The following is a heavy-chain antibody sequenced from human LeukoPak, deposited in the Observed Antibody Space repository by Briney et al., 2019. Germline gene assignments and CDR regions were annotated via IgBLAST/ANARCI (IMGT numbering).Heavy chain of an antibody. D-gene: IGHD4-17*01. CDR1: GFTFSDYG. CDR2: IAGSGGNT. J-gene: IGHJ4*02. Sequence: GGSLRLSCAGSGFTFSDYGMNWVRQAPGKGLEWVSTIAGSGGNTNYADSVKGRFTISRDNSKNTLSLTMNSLRADDTAVYYCVKGRLFGAYIFDFWGQGTLVTVSS. V-gene: IGHV3-23*01. CDR3: VKGRLFGAYIFDF.